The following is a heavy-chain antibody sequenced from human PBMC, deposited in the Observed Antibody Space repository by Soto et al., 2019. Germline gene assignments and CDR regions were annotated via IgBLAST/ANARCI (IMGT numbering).Heavy chain of an antibody. D-gene: IGHD2-15*01. V-gene: IGHV5-51*01. CDR1: GYSFSNYW. Sequence: GESLKIYCKVSGYSFSNYWVARMRQMPGKGLEWMGIVFPGDSDTTHSPSLRGQVTFSADQSISTAFLQWRSLKASDTAVYYCAGRRLYCSGGSCYGDNDIDFWGQGTTVTVYS. CDR3: AGRRLYCSGGSCYGDNDIDF. J-gene: IGHJ4*02. CDR2: VFPGDSDT.